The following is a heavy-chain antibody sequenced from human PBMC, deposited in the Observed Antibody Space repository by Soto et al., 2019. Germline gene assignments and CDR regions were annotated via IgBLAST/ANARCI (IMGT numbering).Heavy chain of an antibody. D-gene: IGHD6-13*01. V-gene: IGHV3-48*02. CDR1: GFTFSTYS. Sequence: GGSLRLSCAASGFTFSTYSLNWVRQAPGKGLEWVSYISSSSSSIYYAGSVKGRFTISRDNARNSLYLQMNSLRDEDTAVYYCARERDTSSWLGFDPWGQGTLVTVS. CDR2: ISSSSSSI. CDR3: ARERDTSSWLGFDP. J-gene: IGHJ5*02.